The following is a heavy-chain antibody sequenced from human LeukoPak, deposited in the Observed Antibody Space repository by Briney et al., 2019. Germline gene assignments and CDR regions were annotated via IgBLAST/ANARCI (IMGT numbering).Heavy chain of an antibody. J-gene: IGHJ4*02. CDR1: GGSISTYY. V-gene: IGHV4-59*01. Sequence: SETLSLTCTVSGGSISTYYWSWIRQSPGKRLEWIGYIYYSGSPNYNPSLKSRVTMSLDTSRNQFSLKLSSVTAADTAVYYCTRTSASTAIDYWGPGTRVTVSS. CDR3: TRTSASTAIDY. CDR2: IYYSGSP. D-gene: IGHD4-17*01.